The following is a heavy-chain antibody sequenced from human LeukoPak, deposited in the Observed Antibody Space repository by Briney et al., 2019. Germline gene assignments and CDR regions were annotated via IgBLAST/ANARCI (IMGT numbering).Heavy chain of an antibody. V-gene: IGHV3-21*01. D-gene: IGHD3-3*01. Sequence: PGGSLRLSCAASGFTFSSYSMNWVRQAPGKGLEWVSSISSSSSYIYYADSVKGRFIISRDNAKNSLYLQMNSLRAEDTAVYYCASGIWSGYPYFDYWGQGTLVTVSS. CDR1: GFTFSSYS. CDR2: ISSSSSYI. CDR3: ASGIWSGYPYFDY. J-gene: IGHJ4*02.